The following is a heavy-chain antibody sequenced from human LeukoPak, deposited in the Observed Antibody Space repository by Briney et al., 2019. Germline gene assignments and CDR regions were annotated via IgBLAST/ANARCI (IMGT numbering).Heavy chain of an antibody. J-gene: IGHJ5*02. D-gene: IGHD2-2*01. Sequence: GASVKVSCKASGYTFTSYGISWVRQAPGQGLEWMGWISAYNGNTNYAQKLQGRVTMTTDTSTSTAYMELRSLRSDDTAVYYCARDKAQYQLLFMEYNWFDPWGQGTLATVSS. CDR1: GYTFTSYG. V-gene: IGHV1-18*04. CDR2: ISAYNGNT. CDR3: ARDKAQYQLLFMEYNWFDP.